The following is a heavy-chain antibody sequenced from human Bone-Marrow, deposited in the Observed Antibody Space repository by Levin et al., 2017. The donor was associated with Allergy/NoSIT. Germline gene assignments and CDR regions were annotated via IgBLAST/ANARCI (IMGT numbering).Heavy chain of an antibody. CDR3: ARDQATVVTRSYYYYGMDV. Sequence: GGSLRLSCAASGFTVSSYGMHWVRQAPGKGLEWVAVIWYDGSNKYYADSVKGRFTISRDNSKNTLYLQMNSLRAEDTAVYYCARDQATVVTRSYYYYGMDVWGQGTTVTVSS. D-gene: IGHD4-23*01. CDR2: IWYDGSNK. V-gene: IGHV3-33*01. CDR1: GFTVSSYG. J-gene: IGHJ6*02.